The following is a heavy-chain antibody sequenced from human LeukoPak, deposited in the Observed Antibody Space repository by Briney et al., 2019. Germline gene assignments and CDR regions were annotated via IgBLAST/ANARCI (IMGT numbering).Heavy chain of an antibody. V-gene: IGHV5-51*01. D-gene: IGHD5-18*01. CDR3: ARDNGGTAMAYYYYYYMDV. CDR2: IYPSDSDT. CDR1: GYSFTTYW. Sequence: GESLKISCKVSGYSFTTYWIGWVRQMPGKGLEWMGIIYPSDSDTRYSPSFQGQVTISADKSISTAYLQLNSLKASDTAMYYCARDNGGTAMAYYYYYYMDVWGKGTTVTISS. J-gene: IGHJ6*03.